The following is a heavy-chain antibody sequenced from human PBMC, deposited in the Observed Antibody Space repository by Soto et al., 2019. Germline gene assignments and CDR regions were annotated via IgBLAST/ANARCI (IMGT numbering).Heavy chain of an antibody. CDR3: ATHPSDFWFDP. D-gene: IGHD2-21*02. J-gene: IGHJ5*02. Sequence: QLQLQESGPGLVKPSETLSLTCTVSGGSISSSSYFWGWIRQPPGKGLEWIGSIYYSGSTYYNPSLKSRVTVSAATSNDQFALQLSSVTAADTAVYYCATHPSDFWFDPWGQGTLVTVSS. CDR1: GGSISSSSYF. CDR2: IYYSGST. V-gene: IGHV4-39*01.